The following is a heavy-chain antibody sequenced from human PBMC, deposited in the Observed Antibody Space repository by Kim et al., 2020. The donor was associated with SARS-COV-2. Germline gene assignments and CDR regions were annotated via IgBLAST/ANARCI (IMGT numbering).Heavy chain of an antibody. CDR3: ARFKEEVSMIVVVISAVSSYADY. D-gene: IGHD3-22*01. V-gene: IGHV4-34*01. Sequence: SETLSLTCAVYGGSFSGYYWSWIRQPPGKGLEWIGETNHSGSTNYNPSLKSRVTISVDTSKNQFSLKLSSVTAADTADYYCARFKEEVSMIVVVISAVSSYADYWGRGTLVTVSS. CDR1: GGSFSGYY. CDR2: TNHSGST. J-gene: IGHJ4*02.